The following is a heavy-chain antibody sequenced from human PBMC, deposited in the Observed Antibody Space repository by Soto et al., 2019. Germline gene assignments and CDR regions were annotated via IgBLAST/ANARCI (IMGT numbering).Heavy chain of an antibody. CDR3: ARDETAVAGRPIGGLDV. D-gene: IGHD6-19*01. Sequence: EVRLVESGGGLVQPGGSLRLSCAASGFTFSSYSMNWVRQAPGKGLEWISYINSGSNTIYYADSVKGRFTISRDNAKNSLFLKMNSLRDEDTAVYYCARDETAVAGRPIGGLDVWGQGTTVTVSS. J-gene: IGHJ6*02. CDR1: GFTFSSYS. CDR2: INSGSNTI. V-gene: IGHV3-48*02.